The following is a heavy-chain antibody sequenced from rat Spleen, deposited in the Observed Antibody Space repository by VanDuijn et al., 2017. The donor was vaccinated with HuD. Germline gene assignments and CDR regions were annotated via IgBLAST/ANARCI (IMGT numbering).Heavy chain of an antibody. CDR2: ISYGDSSGHSST. CDR1: GFTFSDYG. Sequence: EVQMVESSGGLVQPGRSLKLSCAVSGFTFSDYGMAWVRQAPTKGLEWVATISYGDSSGHSSTYYRDSVKGRFTISRDNAKSTLSLQMDSLRSDDTATYYCARRHYGYTDYFDYWGQGVMVTVSS. D-gene: IGHD1-9*01. V-gene: IGHV5-29*01. J-gene: IGHJ2*01. CDR3: ARRHYGYTDYFDY.